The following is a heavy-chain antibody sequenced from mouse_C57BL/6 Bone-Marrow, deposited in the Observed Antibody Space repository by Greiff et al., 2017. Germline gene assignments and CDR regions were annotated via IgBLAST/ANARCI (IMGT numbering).Heavy chain of an antibody. D-gene: IGHD1-1*01. J-gene: IGHJ2*01. V-gene: IGHV1-80*01. Sequence: VQLQQSGAELVKPGASVKISCKASGYAFSSYWMNWVKQRPGKGLEWIGQIYPGDGDTNYNGKFKGKATLTADKSSSTAYMQLSSLTSEDSAVYFCARSDYYGRHYFDYWGQGTTLTVSS. CDR3: ARSDYYGRHYFDY. CDR2: IYPGDGDT. CDR1: GYAFSSYW.